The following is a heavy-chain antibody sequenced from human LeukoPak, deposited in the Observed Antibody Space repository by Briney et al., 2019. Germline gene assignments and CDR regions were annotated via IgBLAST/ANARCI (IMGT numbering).Heavy chain of an antibody. J-gene: IGHJ4*02. CDR3: ARQSRPKGSNIDY. CDR2: IYYSGST. CDR1: GGSISSTSYY. Sequence: SGTLSLTCTVSGGSISSTSYYWGWIRQSPGKGLEWIGSIYYSGSTYYNPSLKSRVTISVDTSKNHFSLKLSSVTAADTAVYYCARQSRPKGSNIDYWGQGTLVTVSS. V-gene: IGHV4-39*01.